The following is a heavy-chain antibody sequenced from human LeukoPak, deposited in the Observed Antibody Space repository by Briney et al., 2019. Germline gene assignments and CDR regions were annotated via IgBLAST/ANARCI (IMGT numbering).Heavy chain of an antibody. D-gene: IGHD2-15*01. J-gene: IGHJ4*02. V-gene: IGHV1-2*06. CDR2: INPNSGGT. CDR1: GYTFTGYY. Sequence: ASVKVSCKATGYTFTGYYMHWSRQAPGQGLEWMGRINPNSGGTNYAHKFQGGVTMTRDTSIIKAYVELGRLRSDDTAVDYCASFYCSGCSCYSQGIDYWGQGGLVTVSS. CDR3: ASFYCSGCSCYSQGIDY.